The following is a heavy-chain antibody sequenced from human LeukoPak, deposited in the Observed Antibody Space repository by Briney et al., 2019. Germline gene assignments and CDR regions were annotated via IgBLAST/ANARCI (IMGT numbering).Heavy chain of an antibody. J-gene: IGHJ4*02. V-gene: IGHV3-11*01. D-gene: IGHD3-9*01. CDR1: GFTFSDYY. Sequence: PGGSLRLSCAASGFTFSDYYMSWIRQAPGKGLEWVSYISSSGSTIYYADSVKGRFTISRDNAKNSLYLQMNSLRAEDTAVYYCARVPFYDPLTRAGNSKTYYFDYWGQGTLVTVSS. CDR3: ARVPFYDPLTRAGNSKTYYFDY. CDR2: ISSSGSTI.